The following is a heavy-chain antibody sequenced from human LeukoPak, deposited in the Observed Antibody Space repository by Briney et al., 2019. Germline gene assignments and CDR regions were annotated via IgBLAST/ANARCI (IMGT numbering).Heavy chain of an antibody. CDR2: IYPGDSDT. J-gene: IGHJ3*02. CDR1: GYSFTSYW. CDR3: ARPVVPAAMVDAFYI. V-gene: IGHV5-51*01. Sequence: GASLKISCKGSGYSFTSYWIGWVRQMPGKGLEWMGIIYPGDSDTRYSPSFQGQVTISADKSISTAYLQWSSLKASDTAMYYCARPVVPAAMVDAFYIWGQGTMVTVSS. D-gene: IGHD2-2*01.